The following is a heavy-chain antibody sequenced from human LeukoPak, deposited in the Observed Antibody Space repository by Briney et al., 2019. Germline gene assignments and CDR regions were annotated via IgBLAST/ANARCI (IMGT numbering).Heavy chain of an antibody. CDR3: ASTLTFGGVIVT. V-gene: IGHV3-23*01. CDR2: VSTTGGST. J-gene: IGHJ5*02. Sequence: PGGSLRLSCGASSFTFSSYVMSWVRQAPGKGLEWVSTVSTTGGSTYYANSVKGRFTISRDNSNNTLYLQMNSPRGEDTAVYYCASTLTFGGVIVTWGQGTLVTVSS. D-gene: IGHD3-16*02. CDR1: SFTFSSYV.